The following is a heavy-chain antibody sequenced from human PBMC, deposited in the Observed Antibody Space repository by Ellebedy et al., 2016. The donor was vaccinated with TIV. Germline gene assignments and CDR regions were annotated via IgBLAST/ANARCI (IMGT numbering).Heavy chain of an antibody. CDR2: MYHFGTT. V-gene: IGHV4-4*02. CDR3: ARADVRGAKFYFDL. D-gene: IGHD3-10*01. CDR1: GGSVSSANW. J-gene: IGHJ4*02. Sequence: MPGGSLRLSCTVSGGSVSSANWWNWIRQSPGTGLEWIGEMYHFGTTNYNPSLRGRVTISVDKSNNQFSLKLSSVTAADTAVYYCARADVRGAKFYFDLWGQGTLVTVSS.